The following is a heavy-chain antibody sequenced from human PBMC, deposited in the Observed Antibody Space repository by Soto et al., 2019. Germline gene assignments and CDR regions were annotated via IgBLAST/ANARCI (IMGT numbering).Heavy chain of an antibody. J-gene: IGHJ4*02. D-gene: IGHD1-26*01. CDR1: GYTFTSYC. Sequence: SVKVSCKASGYTFTSYCISWVRQAPGQGLEWMGWISAYNGNTNYAQKLQGRVTMTTDTSTSTAYMELRSLRSDDTAVYYCARDRGSYYSYGRDYWGQGTLVTVSS. CDR3: ARDRGSYYSYGRDY. V-gene: IGHV1-18*01. CDR2: ISAYNGNT.